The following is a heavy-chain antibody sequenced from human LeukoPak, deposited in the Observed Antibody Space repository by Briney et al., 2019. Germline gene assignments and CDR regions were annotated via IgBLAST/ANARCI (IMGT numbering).Heavy chain of an antibody. CDR1: GFTVSTNY. J-gene: IGHJ4*02. D-gene: IGHD3-10*01. CDR3: ARDGEHVLAHDY. V-gene: IGHV3-66*01. CDR2: IHRDGST. Sequence: GGSLRLSCAVSGFTVSTNYMSWVRQVPGKGLEWVSIIHRDGSTYYADSVKGRFTISRDNSKNTLYIQMNSLRAEDTGVYYCARDGEHVLAHDYWGQGTLVTVSS.